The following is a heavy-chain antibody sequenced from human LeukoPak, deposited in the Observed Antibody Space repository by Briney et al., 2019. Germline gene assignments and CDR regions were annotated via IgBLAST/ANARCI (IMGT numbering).Heavy chain of an antibody. J-gene: IGHJ3*02. Sequence: GGSLRLSCAASGFTFSSYAMHWVRQAPGKGLEWVAVIYSGGNTYYADFVKGRFTISRDNSKNTLYLQMNSLRAEDTAVYYCARAPGNAFDIWGQGTMVTVSS. V-gene: IGHV3-NL1*01. CDR3: ARAPGNAFDI. CDR1: GFTFSSYA. CDR2: IYSGGNT.